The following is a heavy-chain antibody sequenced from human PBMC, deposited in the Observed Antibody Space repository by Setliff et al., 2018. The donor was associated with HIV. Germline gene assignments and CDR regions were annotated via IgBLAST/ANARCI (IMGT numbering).Heavy chain of an antibody. Sequence: SETLSLTCAVSGYSISRDHYWAWIRQPPGKGLEYIGNIYHSGSTFYNPSLKSRVTVSVDTSKNQFYLRLTSVTAADTAVYYCARHYQLYGDTYRYFDFWGQGTLVTVSS. CDR1: GYSISRDHY. V-gene: IGHV4-38-2*01. J-gene: IGHJ4*02. D-gene: IGHD4-17*01. CDR3: ARHYQLYGDTYRYFDF. CDR2: IYHSGST.